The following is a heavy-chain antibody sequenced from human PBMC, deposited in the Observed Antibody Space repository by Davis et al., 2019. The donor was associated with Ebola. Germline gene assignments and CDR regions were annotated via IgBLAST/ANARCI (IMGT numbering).Heavy chain of an antibody. CDR3: ARAAADYYYYYYGMDV. J-gene: IGHJ6*02. Sequence: SGPTLVKPTETLTLTCTVSGFSLSNARMGVSWIRQPPGKALEWLAHIFSNDEKSYSTSLKSRLTISKDTPKSQVVLTMTNMDPVDTATYYCARAAADYYYYYYGMDVWGQGTTVTVSS. V-gene: IGHV2-26*01. D-gene: IGHD6-13*01. CDR1: GFSLSNARMG. CDR2: IFSNDEK.